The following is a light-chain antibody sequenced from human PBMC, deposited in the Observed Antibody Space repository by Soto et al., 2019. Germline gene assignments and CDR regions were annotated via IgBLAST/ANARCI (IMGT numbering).Light chain of an antibody. CDR3: QQYNNWPSWT. CDR2: GAS. V-gene: IGKV3-15*01. J-gene: IGKJ1*01. CDR1: QSVGPS. Sequence: EVVLTQSPDTLSLSPGERATLSCRASQSVGPSLFWYQQKPGRAPRLLIYGASTRATGIPARFSGSGSGTEFTLTISSLQSEDFAVYYCQQYNNWPSWTFGQGTKVEIK.